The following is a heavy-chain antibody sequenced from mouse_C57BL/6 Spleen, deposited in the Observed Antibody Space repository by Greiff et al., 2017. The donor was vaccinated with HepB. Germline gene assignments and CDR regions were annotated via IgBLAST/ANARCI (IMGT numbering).Heavy chain of an antibody. CDR2: ISNGGGST. J-gene: IGHJ2*01. CDR1: GFTFSDYY. Sequence: EVKVEESGGGLVQPGGSLKLSCAASGFTFSDYYMYWVRQTPEKRLEWVAYISNGGGSTYYPDTVKGRFTISRDNAKNTLYLQMSRLKSEDTAMYYCARQGDEGFDYWGQGTTLTVSS. CDR3: ARQGDEGFDY. V-gene: IGHV5-12*01.